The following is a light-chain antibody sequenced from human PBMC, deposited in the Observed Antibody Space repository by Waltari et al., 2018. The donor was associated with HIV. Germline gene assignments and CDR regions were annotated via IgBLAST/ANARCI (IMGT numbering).Light chain of an antibody. CDR1: QNIRRD. J-gene: IGKJ3*01. Sequence: AIQMTQSPPSLSASVGDRVTITCRASQNIRRDLGWYQQKPGKAPKLLIYAASTLQTGVSSRFRCGGSGTEFTLTINGLQSEDSATYYCLQDDSFPLTFGPGTKVDLK. CDR2: AAS. V-gene: IGKV1-6*01. CDR3: LQDDSFPLT.